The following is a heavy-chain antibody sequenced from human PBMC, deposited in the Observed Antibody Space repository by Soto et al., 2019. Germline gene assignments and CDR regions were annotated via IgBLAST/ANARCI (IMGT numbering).Heavy chain of an antibody. CDR3: EIGGGYSSGVLGTLLNYYYYGMDV. CDR2: IIPILGTA. V-gene: IGHV1-69*13. J-gene: IGHJ6*02. Sequence: GASVKVYCKASGGTFSSYAISWVRQAPGQGLEWMGGIIPILGTANYAQKFQGRVTITADESRSTAFLGRSSMKYEDTAVYYCEIGGGYSSGVLGTLLNYYYYGMDVWGQGTMVTVSS. D-gene: IGHD6-19*01. CDR1: GGTFSSYA.